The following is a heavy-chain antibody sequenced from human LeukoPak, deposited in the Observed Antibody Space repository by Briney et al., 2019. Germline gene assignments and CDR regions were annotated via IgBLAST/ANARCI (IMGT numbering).Heavy chain of an antibody. CDR2: INPSGGST. CDR1: GGTFSSYA. D-gene: IGHD2-15*01. V-gene: IGHV1-46*01. J-gene: IGHJ4*02. Sequence: ASVKVSCKASGGTFSSYAISWVRQAPGQGLEWMGIINPSGGSTSYAQKFQGRVTMTRDTSTSTVYMELSSLRSEDTAVYYCARPSYGGSWLDYNYWGQGTLVTVSS. CDR3: ARPSYGGSWLDYNY.